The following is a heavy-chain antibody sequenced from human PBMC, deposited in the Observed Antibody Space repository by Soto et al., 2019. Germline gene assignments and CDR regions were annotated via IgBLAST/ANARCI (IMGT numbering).Heavy chain of an antibody. CDR3: ASPTLPYQLPQDDAFDI. V-gene: IGHV3-21*01. CDR2: ISSSSSYI. J-gene: IGHJ3*02. D-gene: IGHD2-2*01. CDR1: GFTFSSYS. Sequence: EVQLVESGGGLVKPGGSLRLSCAASGFTFSSYSMNWVRQAPGKGLEWVSSISSSSSYIYYADSVKGRFTISRDNAKNSLYLQLNSLRAEDTAVYYCASPTLPYQLPQDDAFDIWGQGTMVTVSS.